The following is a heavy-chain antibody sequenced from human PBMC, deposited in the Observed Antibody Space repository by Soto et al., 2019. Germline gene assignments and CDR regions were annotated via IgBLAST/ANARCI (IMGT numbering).Heavy chain of an antibody. CDR3: ARGNAVATPGAFAV. J-gene: IGHJ3*01. CDR1: GGSISDYY. D-gene: IGHD5-12*01. V-gene: IGHV4-59*01. CDR2: LFYTGST. Sequence: QVQLQESGPGLVKPSETLSLTCTVSGGSISDYYWSWIRQPPGKGLEWIGYLFYTGSTSYNPSLQGRVTTSVDTSKNHLSLKLTSVIAADTAVYYCARGNAVATPGAFAVWGPGTFVSVSS.